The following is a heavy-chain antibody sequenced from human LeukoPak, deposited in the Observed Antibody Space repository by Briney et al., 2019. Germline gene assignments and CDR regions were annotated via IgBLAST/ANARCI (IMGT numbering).Heavy chain of an antibody. Sequence: SETLSLTCTVSGGSISSYYWSWIRQPPGKGLEWIGYIYYIGSTNDNPSLKSRVTISVDTSKNQFSLKLSSVTAPDTAVYYCARNSRIYSEVDYWGQGTLVTVSS. J-gene: IGHJ4*02. V-gene: IGHV4-59*08. CDR1: GGSISSYY. CDR2: IYYIGST. D-gene: IGHD1-26*01. CDR3: ARNSRIYSEVDY.